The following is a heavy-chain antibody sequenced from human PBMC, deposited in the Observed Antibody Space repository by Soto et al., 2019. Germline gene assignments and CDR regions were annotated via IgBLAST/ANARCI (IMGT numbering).Heavy chain of an antibody. Sequence: ASVKVSCKASGYTFTSYDINWVRQATGQGLEWMGWMNPNSGNTGYAQKFQGRVTMTRNTSISTAYMELSSLRSEDTAVYYCARVLSWASYYDFWSGYPSGMDVWGQGTTVTVSS. D-gene: IGHD3-3*01. CDR3: ARVLSWASYYDFWSGYPSGMDV. V-gene: IGHV1-8*01. CDR2: MNPNSGNT. CDR1: GYTFTSYD. J-gene: IGHJ6*02.